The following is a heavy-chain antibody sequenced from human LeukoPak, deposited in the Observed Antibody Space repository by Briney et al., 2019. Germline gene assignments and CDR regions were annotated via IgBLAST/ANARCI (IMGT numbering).Heavy chain of an antibody. CDR2: IYYSGST. D-gene: IGHD5-18*01. V-gene: IGHV4-59*09. Sequence: XEWIGYIYYSGSTNYNPSLKSRVTISVDTSKNQFSLKLSSVTAADTVVYYCAGGYSYGKKDYWGQGTLVTVSS. J-gene: IGHJ4*02. CDR3: AGGYSYGKKDY.